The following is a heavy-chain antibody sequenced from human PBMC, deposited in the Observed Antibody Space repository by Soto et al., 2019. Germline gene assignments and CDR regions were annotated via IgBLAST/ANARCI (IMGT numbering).Heavy chain of an antibody. D-gene: IGHD2-15*01. Sequence: GGSLRLSCAASGFTFSSYSMNWVRQAPGKGLEWVSYISSSSSTIYYADSVKGRFTISRDNAKNSLYLQMNSLRDEDTAVYYCARKGYCSGGSCYSSSNYYRMDVWGQGTTVTVSS. V-gene: IGHV3-48*02. J-gene: IGHJ6*02. CDR3: ARKGYCSGGSCYSSSNYYRMDV. CDR1: GFTFSSYS. CDR2: ISSSSSTI.